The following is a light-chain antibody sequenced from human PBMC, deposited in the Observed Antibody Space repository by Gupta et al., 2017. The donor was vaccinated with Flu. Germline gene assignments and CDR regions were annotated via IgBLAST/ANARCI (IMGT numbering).Light chain of an antibody. CDR3: GTWDSSLSVYV. CDR2: ENK. Sequence: QSVLTQPPSVSAAPGQKVTISCSGTNSNIGNNYVSWYQQLPATAPKLLMYENKKRPSGIPDRFSGSKSGTSATLGIAGLQTGDEADYYCGTWDSSLSVYVFGTGTKVTVL. V-gene: IGLV1-51*02. J-gene: IGLJ1*01. CDR1: NSNIGNNY.